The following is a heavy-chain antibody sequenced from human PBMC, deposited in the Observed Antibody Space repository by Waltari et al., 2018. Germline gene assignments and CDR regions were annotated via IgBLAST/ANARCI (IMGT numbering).Heavy chain of an antibody. J-gene: IGHJ4*02. V-gene: IGHV3-21*01. CDR1: GFTFSSYS. D-gene: IGHD3-3*01. CDR3: ARKYDFWSGYSHDY. Sequence: EVQLVESGGGLVKPGGSLRLSCAASGFTFSSYSMNWVRQAPGKGLEWVSSISRSSSYIYYADSVKGRFTISRDNAKNSLYLQMNSLRAEDTAVYYCARKYDFWSGYSHDYWGQGTLVTVSS. CDR2: ISRSSSYI.